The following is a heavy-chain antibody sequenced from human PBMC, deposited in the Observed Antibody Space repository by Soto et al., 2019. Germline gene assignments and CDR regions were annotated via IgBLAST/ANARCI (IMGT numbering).Heavy chain of an antibody. CDR3: AKTYGFLGGYYFDY. D-gene: IGHD3-16*01. CDR2: INPSGGST. CDR1: GYTFTNYY. J-gene: IGHJ4*02. Sequence: QVQLVQSGAEVKKPGASVKVSCEASGYTFTNYYIHWVRQAPGQGLEWMAVINPSGGSTRYAQKFQGRDTMTRDTSTSTVYMELSSLRSEDTAVYYCAKTYGFLGGYYFDYWGQGTLVTVSS. V-gene: IGHV1-46*01.